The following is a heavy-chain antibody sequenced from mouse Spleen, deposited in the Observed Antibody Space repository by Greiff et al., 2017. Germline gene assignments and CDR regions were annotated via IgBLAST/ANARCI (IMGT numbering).Heavy chain of an antibody. CDR3: ARGGNHAYFDV. V-gene: IGHV1-18*01. Sequence: VQLKQSGPELVKPGASVKIPCKASGYTFTDYNMDWVKQSHGKSLEWIGDINPNNGGTIYNQKFKGKATLTVDKSSSTAYMELRSLTSEDTAVYYCARGGNHAYFDVWGAGTTVTVSS. CDR2: INPNNGGT. J-gene: IGHJ1*01. D-gene: IGHD2-1*01. CDR1: GYTFTDYN.